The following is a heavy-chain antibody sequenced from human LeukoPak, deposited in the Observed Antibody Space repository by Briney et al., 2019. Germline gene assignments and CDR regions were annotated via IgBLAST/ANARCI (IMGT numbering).Heavy chain of an antibody. V-gene: IGHV1-18*01. J-gene: IGHJ6*03. CDR1: GYTFTSYG. CDR3: ARGRGYDFWSGYPLYYYYMDV. CDR2: ISAYNGNT. Sequence: GASVKVSCKASGYTFTSYGISWVRQAPGQGLEWMGWISAYNGNTNYAQKLQGRVTMTTDTSTSTAYMELRSLRSDDTAVYYCARGRGYDFWSGYPLYYYYMDVWGKGTTVTVSS. D-gene: IGHD3-3*01.